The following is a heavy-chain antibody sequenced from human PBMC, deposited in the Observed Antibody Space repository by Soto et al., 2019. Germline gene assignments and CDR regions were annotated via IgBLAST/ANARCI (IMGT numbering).Heavy chain of an antibody. D-gene: IGHD2-2*01. CDR1: GGSFSGYY. J-gene: IGHJ6*03. CDR3: ARGQIVVVPAIPYYYYYMYV. CDR2: INHSGST. V-gene: IGHV4-34*01. Sequence: PSETLSLTCAVYGGSFSGYYWSWIRQPPGKGLEWIGEINHSGSTNYNPSLKSRVTISVDTSKNQFSLKLSSVTAADTAVYYCARGQIVVVPAIPYYYYYMYVWGKGTKVTVSS.